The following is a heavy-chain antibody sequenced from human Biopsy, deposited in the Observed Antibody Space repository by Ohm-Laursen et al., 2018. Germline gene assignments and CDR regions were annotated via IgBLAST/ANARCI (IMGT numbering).Heavy chain of an antibody. CDR1: GGTFSSDI. Sequence: ASVKVSCKASGGTFSSDIFAWVRQAPGQRPEWMGDVMPFFGTAQYAPKLQGRVSMTADKTTYTAYMELTSLTSEGTAVYFCARHYYDTSGYNWFDPWGQGTLVTVSS. CDR2: VMPFFGTA. CDR3: ARHYYDTSGYNWFDP. D-gene: IGHD3-22*01. V-gene: IGHV1-69*06. J-gene: IGHJ5*02.